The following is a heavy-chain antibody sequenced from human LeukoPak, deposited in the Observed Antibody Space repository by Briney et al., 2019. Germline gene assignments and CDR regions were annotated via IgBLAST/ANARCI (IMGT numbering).Heavy chain of an antibody. CDR1: GGSFSGYY. V-gene: IGHV4-34*01. J-gene: IGHJ3*02. D-gene: IGHD6-13*01. CDR3: ARFPPHSRAAAAGTPYHRGAFDI. CDR2: INHSGST. Sequence: SETLSLTCAVSGGSFSGYYWSWIRQPPGKGLEWIGEINHSGSTNYNPSLKSRVTISVDTSKNQFSLKLSSVTAADTAVYYCARFPPHSRAAAAGTPYHRGAFDIWGQGTMVTVSS.